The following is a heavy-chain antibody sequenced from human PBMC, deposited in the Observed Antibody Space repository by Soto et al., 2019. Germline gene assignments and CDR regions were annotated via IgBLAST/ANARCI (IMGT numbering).Heavy chain of an antibody. CDR1: GFAIRNNA. Sequence: QVQLVESGGGVVQPGRSLTLSCEASGFAIRNNAIHWVRQAPGKGLEWVAVISFGGSHTYYADSVKGRFTVSRDNSKNTVSLQMDRLTSEDSSLYYCVRAAGIAAAGSSQGVLWGQGTRVTVSS. CDR3: VRAAGIAAAGSSQGVL. D-gene: IGHD6-13*01. J-gene: IGHJ4*02. V-gene: IGHV3-30-3*01. CDR2: ISFGGSHT.